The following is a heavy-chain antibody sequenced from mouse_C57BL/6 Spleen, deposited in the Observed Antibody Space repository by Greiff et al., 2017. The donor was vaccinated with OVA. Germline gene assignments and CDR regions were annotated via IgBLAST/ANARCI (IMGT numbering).Heavy chain of an antibody. V-gene: IGHV1-64*01. CDR2: IHPNSGST. J-gene: IGHJ2*01. Sequence: QVQLQQPGAELVKPGASVKLSCKASGYTFTSYWMHWVKQRPGQGLEWIGMIHPNSGSTNYNEKFKSKATLTVDKSSSTAYMQLSSLTSEDSAVYYCARSPITTVVAKGFDYWGQGTTLTVSS. D-gene: IGHD1-1*01. CDR1: GYTFTSYW. CDR3: ARSPITTVVAKGFDY.